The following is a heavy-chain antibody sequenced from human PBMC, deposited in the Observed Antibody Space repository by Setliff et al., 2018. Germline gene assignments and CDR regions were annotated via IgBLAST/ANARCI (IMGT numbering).Heavy chain of an antibody. V-gene: IGHV3-23*01. D-gene: IGHD3-10*01. CDR1: GFTFSSYA. Sequence: GGSLRLSCAASGFTFSSYAMSWVRQAPGKGLEYVSAISGSGGSTYYADSVKGRFTISRDNSKNTLYLQMNSLRAEDTAVYYCAKNGFGVVALGVKNWFDPWGQGTLVTVSS. CDR3: AKNGFGVVALGVKNWFDP. CDR2: ISGSGGST. J-gene: IGHJ5*02.